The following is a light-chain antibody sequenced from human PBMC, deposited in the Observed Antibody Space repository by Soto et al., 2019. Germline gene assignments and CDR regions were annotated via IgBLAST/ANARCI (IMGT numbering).Light chain of an antibody. Sequence: SYELTQPPSVSVSPGQTASITCSADKLGDKYAYWYQQKPGQSPVVVIYEDRKRPSGIPERFSCSNSGNTATLTISGTQAMDEADYYCHAWDSNTDVLFGGGTKLTVL. CDR1: KLGDKY. V-gene: IGLV3-1*01. CDR3: HAWDSNTDVL. CDR2: EDR. J-gene: IGLJ2*01.